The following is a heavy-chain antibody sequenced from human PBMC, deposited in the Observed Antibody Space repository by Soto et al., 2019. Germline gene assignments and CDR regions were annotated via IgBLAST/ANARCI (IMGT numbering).Heavy chain of an antibody. V-gene: IGHV1-8*01. D-gene: IGHD6-6*01. CDR2: MKPSSGDT. CDR3: VALAR. CDR1: GYTFTTYD. Sequence: VQLVQSGAEVREPGASVKVSCKASGYTFTTYDINWVRQATGQGLEWMGWMKPSSGDTGYGQKFQGRVALTRDTSTSTAYMELSGLKSEDTAVYYCVALARWGQGTLVTVSS. J-gene: IGHJ4*02.